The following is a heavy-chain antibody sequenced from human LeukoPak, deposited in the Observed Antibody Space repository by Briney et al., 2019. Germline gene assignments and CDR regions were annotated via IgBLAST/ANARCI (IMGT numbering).Heavy chain of an antibody. CDR1: GCSFTRYW. D-gene: IGHD4-23*01. Sequence: GESLKISCGSAGCSFTRYWIGWVRQMPGKGLEWMGIIYPGDSDTRYSPSFQGQVTISADKSISTAYLQWSSLKASDTAMYYCARHSHAVAMDVWGQGTTVTVSS. CDR3: ARHSHAVAMDV. J-gene: IGHJ6*02. V-gene: IGHV5-51*01. CDR2: IYPGDSDT.